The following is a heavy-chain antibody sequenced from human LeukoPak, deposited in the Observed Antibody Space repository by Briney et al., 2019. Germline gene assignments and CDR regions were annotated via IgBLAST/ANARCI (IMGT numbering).Heavy chain of an antibody. Sequence: GASVKVSCKASGYTFTGYYMHWVRQAPGQGLEWMGGIIPLFGTANYAQKFQGRVTITADESTSTAYMQLSSLRSEDTAVYYCARDPSSATGNFDYWGQGTLVTVSS. D-gene: IGHD1-14*01. CDR3: ARDPSSATGNFDY. J-gene: IGHJ4*02. V-gene: IGHV1-69*13. CDR1: GYTFTGYY. CDR2: IIPLFGTA.